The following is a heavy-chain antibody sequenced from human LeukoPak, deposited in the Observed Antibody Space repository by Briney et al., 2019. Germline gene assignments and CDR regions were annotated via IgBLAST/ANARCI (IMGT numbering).Heavy chain of an antibody. CDR2: IYYSGST. V-gene: IGHV4-39*01. D-gene: IGHD3-10*01. CDR3: ASQRGVIIDDAFDI. J-gene: IGHJ3*02. CDR1: GFTVSSNY. Sequence: GSLRLSCAASGFTVSSNYMSWIRQPPGKGLEWIGSIYYSGSTYYNPSLKSRVTISVDTSKNQFSLKLSSVTAADTAVYYCASQRGVIIDDAFDIWGQGTMVTVSS.